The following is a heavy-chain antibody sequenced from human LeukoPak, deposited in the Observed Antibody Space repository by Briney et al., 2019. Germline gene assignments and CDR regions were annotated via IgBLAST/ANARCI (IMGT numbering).Heavy chain of an antibody. CDR2: IRYDGSNK. D-gene: IGHD3-16*02. J-gene: IGHJ4*02. CDR3: ATTYYDNVWAKYRALEY. V-gene: IGHV3-30*02. Sequence: AGSLRLSCAASGFTFSSYGMHWVRQAPGKGLEWVAFIRYDGSNKYYADSVKGRFTISRDNSKNTLYLQMNSLRAEDTAVYYCATTYYDNVWAKYRALEYWGQGILVTVSS. CDR1: GFTFSSYG.